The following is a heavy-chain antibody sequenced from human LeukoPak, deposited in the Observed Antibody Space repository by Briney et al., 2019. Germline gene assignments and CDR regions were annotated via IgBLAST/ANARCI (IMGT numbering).Heavy chain of an antibody. D-gene: IGHD3-22*01. CDR3: ARRTPFYYDSSGYYYFDY. CDR2: IYHSGST. J-gene: IGHJ4*02. CDR1: GYSISSGYY. V-gene: IGHV4-38-2*01. Sequence: SETLFLTCAVSGYSISSGYYWGWIRQPPGKGLEGIGSIYHSGSTYYNPSLKSRVTISVDTSKNQFSLKLSSVTAADTAVYYCARRTPFYYDSSGYYYFDYWGQGTLVTVSS.